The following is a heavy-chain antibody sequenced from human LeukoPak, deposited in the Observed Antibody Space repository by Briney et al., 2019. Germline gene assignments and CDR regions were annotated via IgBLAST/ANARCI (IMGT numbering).Heavy chain of an antibody. D-gene: IGHD2-15*01. CDR3: ARAVPDCSGGSCYSYYYYMDV. CDR2: INPNSGGT. J-gene: IGHJ6*03. V-gene: IGHV1-2*02. Sequence: ASVKVSCKASGYTFTGYYMHWVRQAPGQGLEWMGWINPNSGGTNYAQKFQGRVTMTRDTSISTAYMELSRLRSDDTAVYYCARAVPDCSGGSCYSYYYYMDVWGKGTTVTVSS. CDR1: GYTFTGYY.